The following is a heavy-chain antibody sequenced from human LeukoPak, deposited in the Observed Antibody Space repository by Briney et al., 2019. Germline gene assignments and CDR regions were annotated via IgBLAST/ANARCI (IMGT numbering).Heavy chain of an antibody. J-gene: IGHJ5*02. Sequence: GGSLRLSCAAPGFTFSNSWMSWVRQAPGKGLEWVANIKEDGSEKYYVDSVEGRFTISRDNAKNSLYLQMNSLGAEDTAVYYCARDESWGQGTLVTVSS. CDR1: GFTFSNSW. V-gene: IGHV3-7*03. CDR3: ARDES. CDR2: IKEDGSEK.